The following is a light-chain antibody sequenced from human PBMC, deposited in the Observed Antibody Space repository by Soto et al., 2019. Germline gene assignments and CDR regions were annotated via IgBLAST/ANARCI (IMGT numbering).Light chain of an antibody. V-gene: IGLV4-69*01. CDR3: QTWGTGIPWV. J-gene: IGLJ3*02. CDR2: LNSDGSH. CDR1: SGHCSYA. Sequence: QLVLTQSPSASASLGASVKLTCTLSSGHCSYAIAWHQQQPEKGPRYLMKLNSDGSHSKGDGIPDRFSGSSSGAERYLTISSLQSEDEADYYCQTWGTGIPWVFGGGTQLTVL.